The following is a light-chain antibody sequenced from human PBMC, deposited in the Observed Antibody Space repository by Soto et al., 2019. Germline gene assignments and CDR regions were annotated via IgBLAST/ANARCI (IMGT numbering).Light chain of an antibody. Sequence: TVMTQSPATLSVSTGERATLSCRASQSVYSSLAWYQQKPGQAPRLLIYGASSRATGIPDRFSGSGSGTDFTLTISRLEPEDFAVYYCQQYGSSPRTFGQGTKVDIK. CDR2: GAS. V-gene: IGKV3-20*01. CDR3: QQYGSSPRT. CDR1: QSVYSS. J-gene: IGKJ1*01.